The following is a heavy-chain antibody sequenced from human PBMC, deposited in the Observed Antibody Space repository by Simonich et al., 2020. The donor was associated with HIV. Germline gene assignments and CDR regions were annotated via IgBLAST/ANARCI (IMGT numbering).Heavy chain of an antibody. D-gene: IGHD3-10*01. CDR2: IIPIFGTA. J-gene: IGHJ4*02. V-gene: IGHV1-69*13. CDR1: GGTFSSFA. CDR3: ARKGGGRGVYYFDY. Sequence: QVQLVQSGAEVKKPGSSVKVSCKASGGTFSSFAISWVRQGPGLGLEWVGGIIPIFGTANYAQMFQGRVTITADESTSTAYMELSSLRSEDTGIYYCARKGGGRGVYYFDYWGQGTLVTVSS.